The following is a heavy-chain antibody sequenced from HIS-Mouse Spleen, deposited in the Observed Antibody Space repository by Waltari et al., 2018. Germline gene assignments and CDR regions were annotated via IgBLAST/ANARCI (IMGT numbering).Heavy chain of an antibody. CDR3: AREIPYSSSWYDWYFDL. CDR2: IDFSGST. V-gene: IGHV4-39*07. J-gene: IGHJ2*01. D-gene: IGHD6-13*01. CDR1: GGSISSSSYY. Sequence: QLQLQESGPGLVKPSETLSLTCTVSGGSISSSSYYWGWIRQPPGKGLEWIGWIDFSGSTYYNPSLKRRVTISVDTSKNQFSLKRSSVTAADTAVYYCAREIPYSSSWYDWYFDLWGRGTLVTVSS.